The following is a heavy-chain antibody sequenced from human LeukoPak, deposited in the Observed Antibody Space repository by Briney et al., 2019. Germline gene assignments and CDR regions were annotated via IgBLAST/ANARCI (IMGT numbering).Heavy chain of an antibody. CDR2: INPSGGST. CDR3: ARKYCSGGSCYFDY. J-gene: IGHJ4*02. Sequence: ASVKVSCKASGYTFTSYYIHWVRQAPGQGLEWMGIINPSGGSTTYAQKSQGRVTMTWDMSTGTVYMELSSLRSEDTAVYYCARKYCSGGSCYFDYWGQGTLVTVSS. CDR1: GYTFTSYY. V-gene: IGHV1-46*01. D-gene: IGHD2-15*01.